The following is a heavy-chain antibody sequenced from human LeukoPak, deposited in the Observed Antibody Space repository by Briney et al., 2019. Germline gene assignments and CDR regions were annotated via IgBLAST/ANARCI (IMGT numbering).Heavy chain of an antibody. CDR3: ARGSLTLVVPGDAFDI. CDR2: INPNSGGT. Sequence: ASVKVSCKASGYTFTGYYMHWVRQAPGQGLVWMGWINPNSGGTNYAQKFQGRVTMTRDTSISTAYMELSRLRSDDTAVYYCARGSLTLVVPGDAFDIWGQGTMVTVSS. CDR1: GYTFTGYY. D-gene: IGHD6-13*01. J-gene: IGHJ3*02. V-gene: IGHV1-2*02.